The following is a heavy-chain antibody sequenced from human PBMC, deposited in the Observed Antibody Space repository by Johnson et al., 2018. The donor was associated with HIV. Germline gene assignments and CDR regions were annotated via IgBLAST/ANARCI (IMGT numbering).Heavy chain of an antibody. CDR2: ISYDGSNK. CDR1: GFTFSSYD. J-gene: IGHJ3*02. V-gene: IGHV3-30*18. Sequence: QVQLVESGGGVVQPGRSLRLSCAASGFTFSSYDMHWVRQAPGKGLEWVALISYDGSNKYHADSVKGRFIISRDNSKNTLYLQMNSLRAEDTAVYYCAKGPILDDAFDIWGQGTMVTVSS. CDR3: AKGPILDDAFDI. D-gene: IGHD3-3*01.